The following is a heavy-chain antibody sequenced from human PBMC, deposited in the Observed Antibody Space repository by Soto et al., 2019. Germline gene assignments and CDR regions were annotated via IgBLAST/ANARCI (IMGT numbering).Heavy chain of an antibody. D-gene: IGHD2-2*01. J-gene: IGHJ4*02. CDR2: ISTENGNT. CDR1: GYTFINNA. Sequence: ASVKVSCKASGYTFINNAITWVRQAPGQGLEWMGWISTENGNTNYAQNLQGRVILTRDRSTNTAYMELRSLRPEDTATYYCARDCSSGTFDNWGQGALVTVSS. CDR3: ARDCSSGTFDN. V-gene: IGHV1-18*04.